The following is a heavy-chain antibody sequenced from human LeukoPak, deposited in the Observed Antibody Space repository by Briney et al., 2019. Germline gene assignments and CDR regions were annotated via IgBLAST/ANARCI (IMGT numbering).Heavy chain of an antibody. J-gene: IGHJ3*02. D-gene: IGHD6-19*01. CDR3: ARASHSGIAVAGYAFDI. CDR2: IYYSGST. Sequence: SETLSLTCTVSGGSISSSSYYWGRIRQPPGKGLEWIGSIYYSGSTYYNPSLKSRVTISVDTSKNQFSLKLSSVTAADTAVYYCARASHSGIAVAGYAFDIWGQGTMVTVSS. CDR1: GGSISSSSYY. V-gene: IGHV4-39*01.